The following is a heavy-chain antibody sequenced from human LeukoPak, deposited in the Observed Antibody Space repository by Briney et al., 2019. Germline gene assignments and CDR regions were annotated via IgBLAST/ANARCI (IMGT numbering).Heavy chain of an antibody. J-gene: IGHJ6*02. CDR1: GFSFNSYT. CDR3: VRDVSRRIGMDV. CDR2: ISPVSSYT. Sequence: GGSLRLSCLASGFSFNSYTMNGVRGAPGKGLEWGSTISPVSSYTWYAESVKGRFTISRDNPKNSLYLQMDSLRAEDTAVYYCVRDVSRRIGMDVWGQGTTVTVSS. V-gene: IGHV3-21*01. D-gene: IGHD2/OR15-2a*01.